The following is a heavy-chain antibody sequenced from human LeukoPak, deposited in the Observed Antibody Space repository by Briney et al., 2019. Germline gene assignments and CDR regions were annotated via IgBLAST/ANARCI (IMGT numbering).Heavy chain of an antibody. Sequence: SETLSLTCTVSGGSVSRDYWSWIRQPPGKGLEWIGYIYYSGSTNYNPSLKSRVTISVDTSKNQFSLKLSSVTAADTAVYYCARETERVAFDIWGQGTMVTVSS. J-gene: IGHJ3*02. CDR2: IYYSGST. CDR1: GGSVSRDY. V-gene: IGHV4-59*02. CDR3: ARETERVAFDI. D-gene: IGHD1-1*01.